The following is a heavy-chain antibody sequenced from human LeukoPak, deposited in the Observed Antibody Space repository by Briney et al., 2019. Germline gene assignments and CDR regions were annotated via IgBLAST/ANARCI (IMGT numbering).Heavy chain of an antibody. Sequence: GGSLRLFCAASGFTFTNYAMLWVRLAPGKGVEWVSYISRSGSTIFYALSVKGRFTISRDNAKNSLYLQMNSLRAEDTAVYYCAMGWVVQAARGYDPWGQGTLVTVSS. CDR3: AMGWVVQAARGYDP. V-gene: IGHV3-11*01. J-gene: IGHJ5*02. CDR1: GFTFTNYA. D-gene: IGHD2-2*01. CDR2: ISRSGSTI.